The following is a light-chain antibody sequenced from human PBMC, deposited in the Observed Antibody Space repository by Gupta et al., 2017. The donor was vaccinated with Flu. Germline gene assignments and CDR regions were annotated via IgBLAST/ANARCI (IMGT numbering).Light chain of an antibody. V-gene: IGKV2D-29*01. J-gene: IGKJ1*01. Sequence: DIVITQILLALSVIRGQAASISCRSSQSLMHSDGMTYIFWYVQKPGQPPQLLIYEVSKRFSGVPDRFSGSGSGTDFTLKISRVEAEDVGIYYCKQSVNCRTFGQGTKVEVK. CDR3: KQSVNCRT. CDR1: QSLMHSDGMTY. CDR2: EVS.